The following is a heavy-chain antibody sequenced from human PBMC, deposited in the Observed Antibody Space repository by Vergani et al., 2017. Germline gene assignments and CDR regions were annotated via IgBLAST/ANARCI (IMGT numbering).Heavy chain of an antibody. V-gene: IGHV4-31*03. J-gene: IGHJ4*02. Sequence: QVHLQESGPGLVKPSQTLSLTCTVSGGSFSSDGYYWSWIRQHPGKGLEWIGYIFYSGSTYYNPALQSRVTISIDMFKNQFSLKLSSVTAADTAVYYCARGGAAAGTDDYWGQGTLVTVSS. D-gene: IGHD6-13*01. CDR1: GGSFSSDGYY. CDR3: ARGGAAAGTDDY. CDR2: IFYSGST.